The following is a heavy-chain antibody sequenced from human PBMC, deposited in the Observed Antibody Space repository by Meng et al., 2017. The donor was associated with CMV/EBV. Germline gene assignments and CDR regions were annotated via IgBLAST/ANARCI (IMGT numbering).Heavy chain of an antibody. CDR1: GGSISSYY. Sequence: GSLRLSCTVSGGSISSYYWSWIRQPPGKGLEWIGYIYYSGSTNYNPSLKSRVTISVDTSKNQFSLKLSSVTAADTAVYYCARSRGNSCGGDCYDFDYWGQGTLVTVSS. CDR3: ARSRGNSCGGDCYDFDY. CDR2: IYYSGST. D-gene: IGHD2-21*01. J-gene: IGHJ4*02. V-gene: IGHV4-59*01.